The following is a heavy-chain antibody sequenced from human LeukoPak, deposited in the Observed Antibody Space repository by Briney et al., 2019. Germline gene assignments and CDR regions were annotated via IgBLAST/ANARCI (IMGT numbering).Heavy chain of an antibody. CDR1: GYTFTSYY. D-gene: IGHD3-22*01. CDR2: INPSGGST. J-gene: IGHJ6*02. V-gene: IGHV1-46*01. CDR3: ARDPYDSSGYYLERYGMDV. Sequence: ASVKVSCKASGYTFTSYYMHWVRQAPAQGLEWMGIINPSGGSTSYAQKFQGRVTMTRDMSTSTVYMELSSLKSEDTAVYYWARDPYDSSGYYLERYGMDVWGQGTTVTVSS.